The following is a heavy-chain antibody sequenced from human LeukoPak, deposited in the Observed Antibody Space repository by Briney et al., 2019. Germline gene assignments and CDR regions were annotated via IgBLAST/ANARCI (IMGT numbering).Heavy chain of an antibody. CDR1: GGSFGGYY. V-gene: IGHV4-34*01. Sequence: SETLSLTCAVYGGSFGGYYWSWIRQPPGKGLEWIGEINHSGSTNYNPSLKSRVTISVDTSKNQFSLKLSSVTAADTAVYYCARGPSGSHPIDYWGQGTLVAVSS. CDR2: INHSGST. D-gene: IGHD1-26*01. CDR3: ARGPSGSHPIDY. J-gene: IGHJ4*02.